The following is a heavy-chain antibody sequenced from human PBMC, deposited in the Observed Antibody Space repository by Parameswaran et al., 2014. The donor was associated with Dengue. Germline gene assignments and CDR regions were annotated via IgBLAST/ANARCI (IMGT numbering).Heavy chain of an antibody. CDR2: IYPSGGST. CDR3: AREGRTTIFGVDITPVGDPYYFDY. D-gene: IGHD3-3*01. Sequence: WVRQAPGQGLEWMGIIYPSGGSTIYAQMFQGRVTMTSDTSTSTLYMELSSLRSEDTAVYYCAREGRTTIFGVDITPVGDPYYFDYWGQGTLVTVSS. J-gene: IGHJ4*02. V-gene: IGHV1-46*01.